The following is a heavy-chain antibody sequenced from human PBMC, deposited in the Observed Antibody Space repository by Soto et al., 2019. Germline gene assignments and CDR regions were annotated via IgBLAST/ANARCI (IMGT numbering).Heavy chain of an antibody. V-gene: IGHV3-64D*06. CDR2: ISSNGGST. J-gene: IGHJ3*02. D-gene: IGHD5-12*01. CDR1: GFTFSSYA. Sequence: GGSLRLSCSASGFTFSSYAMHWVRQAPGKGLEYVSAISSNGGSTYYADSVKGRFTISRDNSKNTLYLQMSSLRAEDTAVYYCVKDWAVGRWLQFDAFDIWGQGTMVTVSS. CDR3: VKDWAVGRWLQFDAFDI.